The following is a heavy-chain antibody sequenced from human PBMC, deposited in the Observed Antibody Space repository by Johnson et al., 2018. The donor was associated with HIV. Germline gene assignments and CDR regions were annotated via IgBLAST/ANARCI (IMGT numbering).Heavy chain of an antibody. V-gene: IGHV3-30*04. CDR1: GFTFSSYA. CDR3: ASSNVVGYSNYPDAFDI. D-gene: IGHD6-13*01. CDR2: ISYDGSNK. Sequence: VQLVESGGGVVQPGRSLRLSCAASGFTFSSYAMHWVRQAPGKGLEWVAVISYDGSNKYYADSVKGRFTISRDNSKNTLYLQMNSLRAEDTAVYYCASSNVVGYSNYPDAFDIWGQGTMVTVSS. J-gene: IGHJ3*02.